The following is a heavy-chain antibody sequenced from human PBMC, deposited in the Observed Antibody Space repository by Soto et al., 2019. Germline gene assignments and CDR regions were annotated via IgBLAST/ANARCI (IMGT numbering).Heavy chain of an antibody. V-gene: IGHV5-10-1*01. J-gene: IGHJ6*02. CDR3: ARLGIAVEDYYYYGMDV. CDR2: IDPSDSYT. Sequence: GESLKISCKGSGYSFTSYWISWVRQMPGKGLEWMGRIDPSDSYTNYSPSFQGHVTISADKSISTAYLQWSSLKASDTAMYYCARLGIAVEDYYYYGMDVWGQGTTVTVSS. CDR1: GYSFTSYW. D-gene: IGHD6-19*01.